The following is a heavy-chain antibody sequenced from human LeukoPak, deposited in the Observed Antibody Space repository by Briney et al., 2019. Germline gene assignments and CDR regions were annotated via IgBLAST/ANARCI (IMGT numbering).Heavy chain of an antibody. J-gene: IGHJ5*02. CDR1: GYTFSTYG. Sequence: GASVKVSCKASGYTFSTYGISWVRQAPGLGLEWMGWISAYNGDTNYAQKFQGRVTITADGSTSTAYMELSSLRSEDTAVYYCARGGNWFDPWGQGTLVTVSS. V-gene: IGHV1-18*01. CDR2: ISAYNGDT. CDR3: ARGGNWFDP.